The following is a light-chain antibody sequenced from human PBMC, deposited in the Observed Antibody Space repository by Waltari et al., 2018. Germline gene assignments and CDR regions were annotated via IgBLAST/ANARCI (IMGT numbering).Light chain of an antibody. Sequence: QSALTQPASVSGSPGQSITISCTGTSSDVGGYNYVSWYQQHPGKAPKLMIYDVTNRASGVSSRFTGSKSGNTASLTISGLQTYDEADYYCSSYRKSSTAGGVFGTGTKVTVL. CDR1: SSDVGGYNY. V-gene: IGLV2-14*03. CDR3: SSYRKSSTAGGV. J-gene: IGLJ1*01. CDR2: DVT.